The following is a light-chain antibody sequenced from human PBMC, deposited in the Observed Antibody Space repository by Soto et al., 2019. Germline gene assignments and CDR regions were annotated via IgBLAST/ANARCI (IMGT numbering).Light chain of an antibody. Sequence: QSVLTQPASVSGSPGQSITISCTGTSSDVGGYNYVSWYQQHPGKAPKLMIYDGSNRPSGVSNRFSGSKSGNTASLTISGLQAEDEADYYCSSYTSSSTPLYVFGTGTKLTVL. V-gene: IGLV2-14*01. CDR1: SSDVGGYNY. CDR3: SSYTSSSTPLYV. J-gene: IGLJ1*01. CDR2: DGS.